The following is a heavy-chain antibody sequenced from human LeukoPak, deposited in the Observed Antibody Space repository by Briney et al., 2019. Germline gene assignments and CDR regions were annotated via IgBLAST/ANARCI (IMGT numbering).Heavy chain of an antibody. CDR3: ARGQWLALGYMDV. V-gene: IGHV3-7*01. J-gene: IGHJ6*03. Sequence: PGGSLRLSCAASGFTLSSYWMSWVRHAPGKGLEWVANIKQDGSEKYYVDSVKGRFTISRDNAKNSLYLQMNSLRAEDTAVYYCARGQWLALGYMDVWGKGTTVTVSS. CDR2: IKQDGSEK. D-gene: IGHD6-19*01. CDR1: GFTLSSYW.